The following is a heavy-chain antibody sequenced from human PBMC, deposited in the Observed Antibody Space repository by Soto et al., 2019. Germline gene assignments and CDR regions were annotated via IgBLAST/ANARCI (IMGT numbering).Heavy chain of an antibody. CDR1: GGSFSGYY. D-gene: IGHD1-1*01. CDR3: ARTRATPASRTLDH. Sequence: SETLSLTCAVYGGSFSGYYWSWVRQSPGKGLEWIGEINPTGGTNYNPSLKSRVTISVDTSKDQFSLQLSSVTAADTAVYYCARTRATPASRTLDHCGQGTLVTVSS. CDR2: INPTGGT. J-gene: IGHJ4*02. V-gene: IGHV4-34*01.